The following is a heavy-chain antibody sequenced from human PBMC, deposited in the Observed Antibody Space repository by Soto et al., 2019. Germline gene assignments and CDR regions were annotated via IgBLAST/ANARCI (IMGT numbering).Heavy chain of an antibody. CDR1: GGSVSSGSYY. Sequence: SETLSLTCTVSGGSVSSGSYYWSWIRQPPGKGLEWIGYIYYSGSTNYNPSLKSRVTISVDTSKNQFSLKLSSVTAADTAVYYCAAQLWTYYYYGMDVWGQGTTVPVSS. J-gene: IGHJ6*02. D-gene: IGHD5-18*01. V-gene: IGHV4-61*01. CDR2: IYYSGST. CDR3: AAQLWTYYYYGMDV.